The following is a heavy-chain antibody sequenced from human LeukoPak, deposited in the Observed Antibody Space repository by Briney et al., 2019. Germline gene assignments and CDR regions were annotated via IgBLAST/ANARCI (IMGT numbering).Heavy chain of an antibody. V-gene: IGHV3-66*01. CDR2: IYGTGTI. CDR1: GFTVSSNH. Sequence: QAGGSLRLSCAVSGFTVSSNHVTWVRQAPGKGLECVSNIYGTGTIYYADSVKGRVSISRDNAKNTVYLQMNGLRPEDTAVYYCARGPPYGSRSDYFDYWGQGTLVSVSS. CDR3: ARGPPYGSRSDYFDY. J-gene: IGHJ4*02. D-gene: IGHD3-10*01.